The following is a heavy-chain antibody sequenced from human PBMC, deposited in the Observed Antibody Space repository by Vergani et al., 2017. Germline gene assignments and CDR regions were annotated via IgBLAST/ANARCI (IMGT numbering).Heavy chain of an antibody. D-gene: IGHD2-2*01. Sequence: EVQLVESGGGLVQPGGSLRLSCAASGFTFSSYEMNWVRQAPGKGLEWVSYISSSGSTIYYADSVKGRFTISRDNAKNSLYLQMNSLRAEDTAVYYCARGMRYCSSTSCYVYYGMDVWGQGTTVTVSS. CDR3: ARGMRYCSSTSCYVYYGMDV. CDR1: GFTFSSYE. J-gene: IGHJ6*02. CDR2: ISSSGSTI. V-gene: IGHV3-48*03.